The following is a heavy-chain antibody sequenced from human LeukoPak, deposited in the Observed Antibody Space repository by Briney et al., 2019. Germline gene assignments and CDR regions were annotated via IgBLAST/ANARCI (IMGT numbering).Heavy chain of an antibody. V-gene: IGHV4-34*01. J-gene: IGHJ5*02. CDR3: ARSPGYRTPSGWFDP. Sequence: SETLSLTCAVHGGSFSGYYWSWIRQPPGKGLEWIGEINHSGSTNYNPSLKSRVTISVDTSKNQFSLKLSSVTAADTAVYYCARSPGYRTPSGWFDPWGQGTLVTVSS. CDR2: INHSGST. CDR1: GGSFSGYY. D-gene: IGHD1-1*01.